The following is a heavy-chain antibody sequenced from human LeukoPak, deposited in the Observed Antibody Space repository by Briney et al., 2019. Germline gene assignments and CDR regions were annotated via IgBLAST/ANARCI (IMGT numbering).Heavy chain of an antibody. Sequence: GGSLRLSCAASGFTFSSYWMTWARQAPGKGLEWVASVKEDGSENYYVDSVKGRFTISRDNAKNSPYLQMSSLRVEDTAVYYCSRGGGSSESWGQGTLVTVSS. CDR1: GFTFSSYW. CDR3: SRGGGSSES. CDR2: VKEDGSEN. J-gene: IGHJ5*02. V-gene: IGHV3-7*05. D-gene: IGHD1-26*01.